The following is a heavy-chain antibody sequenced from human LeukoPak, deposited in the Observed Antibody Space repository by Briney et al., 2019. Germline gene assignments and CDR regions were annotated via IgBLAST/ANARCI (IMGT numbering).Heavy chain of an antibody. Sequence: SVNVSSTASGGTFSSYAISWVRQAPGQGLEWMGGIIPIFGTANYAQKFQGRVTITTVESTSTAYMELSSLRSEDTAVYYCARGLFDSSGYYYYYYYMDVWGKGTTVTVSS. D-gene: IGHD3-22*01. CDR2: IIPIFGTA. J-gene: IGHJ6*03. CDR1: GGTFSSYA. CDR3: ARGLFDSSGYYYYYYYMDV. V-gene: IGHV1-69*05.